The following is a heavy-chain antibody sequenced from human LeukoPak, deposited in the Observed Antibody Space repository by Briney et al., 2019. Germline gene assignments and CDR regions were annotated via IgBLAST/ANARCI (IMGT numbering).Heavy chain of an antibody. CDR3: ARDPIVVVAATHYYYYYGMDV. V-gene: IGHV1-69*04. Sequence: SVNVSCKASGGTFIIYTISWVRQAPGQGREWMGRIIPILGIANYAQKFQSRVTITADKSTSTAYMELSSLRSEDTAVYYCARDPIVVVAATHYYYYYGMDVWGQGTTVTVSS. CDR2: IIPILGIA. CDR1: GGTFIIYT. D-gene: IGHD2-15*01. J-gene: IGHJ6*02.